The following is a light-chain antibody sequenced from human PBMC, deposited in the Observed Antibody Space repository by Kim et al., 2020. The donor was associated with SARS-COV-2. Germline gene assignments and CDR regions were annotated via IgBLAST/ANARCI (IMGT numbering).Light chain of an antibody. V-gene: IGKV3-20*01. CDR1: QTVSSDS. Sequence: ESVLTQSPGTLSLSPGERATLSCRASQTVSSDSLAWYQQKPGQAPRLLIYAASTRATGVPDRFSGSGSGTDFTLTITRLEPEDFAMYYCQQFDTSPYSFGQWTKVDIK. CDR2: AAS. J-gene: IGKJ2*03. CDR3: QQFDTSPYS.